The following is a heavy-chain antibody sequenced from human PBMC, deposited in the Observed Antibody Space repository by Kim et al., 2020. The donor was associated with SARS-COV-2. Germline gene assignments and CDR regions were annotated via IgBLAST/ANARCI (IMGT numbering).Heavy chain of an antibody. Sequence: LKSRVTIAVDTSKNQFSLKLSSVTAADTAVYYCARDHDGSGKADYGMDVWGQGTTVTVSS. J-gene: IGHJ6*02. D-gene: IGHD3-10*01. V-gene: IGHV4-31*02. CDR3: ARDHDGSGKADYGMDV.